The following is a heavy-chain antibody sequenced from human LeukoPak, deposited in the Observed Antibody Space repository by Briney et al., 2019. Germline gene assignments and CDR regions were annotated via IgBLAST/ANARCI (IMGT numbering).Heavy chain of an antibody. J-gene: IGHJ4*02. CDR3: ARAPGDFWSGYGYYFDY. Sequence: GGSLRLSCAASGFTFSSYSMNWVRQAPGKGLEWVSSISSSSYIYYADSVKGRFTISRDNAKNSLYLQMNSLRAEDTAVYYCARAPGDFWSGYGYYFDYWGQGTLVTVSS. D-gene: IGHD3-3*01. CDR1: GFTFSSYS. V-gene: IGHV3-21*01. CDR2: ISSSSYI.